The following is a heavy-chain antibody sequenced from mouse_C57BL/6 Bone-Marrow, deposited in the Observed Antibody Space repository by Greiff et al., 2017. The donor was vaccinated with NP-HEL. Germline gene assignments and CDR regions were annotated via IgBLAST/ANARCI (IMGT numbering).Heavy chain of an antibody. CDR2: IRSKSNNYAT. CDR1: GFSFNTYA. Sequence: EVQLVESGGGLVQPKGSLKLSCAASGFSFNTYAMNWVRQAPGKGLEWVARIRSKSNNYATYYAVSVKDRFTISRDDSESMLYLQMNNLKTEDTAMYYCVGQYYDGYYVYAMDYWGQGTSVTVSS. D-gene: IGHD2-3*01. V-gene: IGHV10-1*01. J-gene: IGHJ4*01. CDR3: VGQYYDGYYVYAMDY.